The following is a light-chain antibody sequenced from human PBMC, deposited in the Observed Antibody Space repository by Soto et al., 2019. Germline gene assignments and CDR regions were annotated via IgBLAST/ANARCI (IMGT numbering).Light chain of an antibody. CDR2: EGS. CDR1: SSDVGSNNL. Sequence: QSALTQPASVSGSPGQSITISCTGTSSDVGSNNLASWYQQHPGKAPKLMIYEGSKRPSGVSNRFSGSKSGNTASLTISGLQPEDEADYYCCSYAGSVYVFGTGTKVTVL. J-gene: IGLJ1*01. V-gene: IGLV2-23*01. CDR3: CSYAGSVYV.